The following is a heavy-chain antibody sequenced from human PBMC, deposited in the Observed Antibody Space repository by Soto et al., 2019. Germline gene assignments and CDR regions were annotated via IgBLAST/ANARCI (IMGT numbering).Heavy chain of an antibody. D-gene: IGHD3-3*01. J-gene: IGHJ4*02. CDR2: IYPGDSDT. CDR3: ARLLNPDFFTVGYFDY. CDR1: GYSFTSYW. V-gene: IGHV5-51*01. Sequence: PGESLKISCKGSGYSFTSYWIGWVRQMPGKGLEWMGIIYPGDSDTRYSPSFQGQVTISADKSISTAYLQWSSLKASDTAMYYCARLLNPDFFTVGYFDYWGQGTLVTVSS.